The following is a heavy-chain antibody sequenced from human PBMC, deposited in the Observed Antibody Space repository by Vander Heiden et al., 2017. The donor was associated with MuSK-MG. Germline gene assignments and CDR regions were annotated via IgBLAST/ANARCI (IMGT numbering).Heavy chain of an antibody. Sequence: QVQLVESGGGVVQPGRSLRLSCAASGFTFSSYGMHWVRQAPGKGLEWVAVISYDGSNKYYADAVKGRFTISRDNSKNTLYLQMNSLRAEDTAVYYCAKDRQLVHDAFDIWGQGTMVTVSS. J-gene: IGHJ3*02. CDR2: ISYDGSNK. CDR1: GFTFSSYG. CDR3: AKDRQLVHDAFDI. D-gene: IGHD6-13*01. V-gene: IGHV3-30*18.